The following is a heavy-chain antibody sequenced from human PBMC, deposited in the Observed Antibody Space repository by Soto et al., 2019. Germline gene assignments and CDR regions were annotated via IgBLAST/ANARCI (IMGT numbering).Heavy chain of an antibody. CDR2: ISGGGGAK. J-gene: IGHJ6*02. CDR1: GFTFNTYF. V-gene: IGHV3-23*01. D-gene: IGHD7-27*01. CDR3: ASSLTASNFRLDV. Sequence: DEQLLESGGGLVQPGGSLRLACTASGFTFNTYFMSWVRQAPGEGLEWISAISGGGGAKYYSDSVKGRFTISRDNSNNTLYLQMNSLRADETAVYYCASSLTASNFRLDVWGHGTRVTVSS.